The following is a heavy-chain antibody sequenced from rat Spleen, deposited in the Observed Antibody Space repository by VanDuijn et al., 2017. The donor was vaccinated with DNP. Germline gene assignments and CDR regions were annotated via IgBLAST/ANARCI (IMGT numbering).Heavy chain of an antibody. D-gene: IGHD1-10*01. CDR3: AREQHYHFDY. J-gene: IGHJ2*01. CDR1: GFTFSNSD. V-gene: IGHV5-25*01. CDR2: ISTSGGST. Sequence: EVQLVESGGGLVQPGRSMKLSCAASGFTFSNSDMAWVRQAPTKGLEWVASISTSGGSTYYRDSVKGRFTISRDNAKSTLYLQMDSLRSEDTATYYCAREQHYHFDYWGQGVMVSVSS.